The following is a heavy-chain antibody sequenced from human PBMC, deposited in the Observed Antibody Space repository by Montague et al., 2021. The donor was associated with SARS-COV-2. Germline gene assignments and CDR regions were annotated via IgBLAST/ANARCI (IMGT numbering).Heavy chain of an antibody. CDR3: ARGILDSSGYYFDY. Sequence: SLRLSCAASGFTFSSYWMHWVRQAPGKGLVWVSRINSDGSSTSYADSVKGRFTISRENAKNSLYLQMNSLRAGDTAVYYCARGILDSSGYYFDYWGQGTLVTVSS. CDR1: GFTFSSYW. J-gene: IGHJ4*02. D-gene: IGHD3-22*01. CDR2: INSDGSST. V-gene: IGHV3-74*01.